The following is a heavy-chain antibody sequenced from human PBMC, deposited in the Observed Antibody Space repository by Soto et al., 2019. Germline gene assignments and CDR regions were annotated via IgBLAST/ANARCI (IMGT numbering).Heavy chain of an antibody. CDR1: GFTFSSYS. J-gene: IGHJ4*02. D-gene: IGHD2-2*01. CDR3: ARDGGYCSSTSCYANGNFDY. Sequence: EVQLVESGGGLVQPGGSLRLSCAASGFTFSSYSMNWVRQAPGKGLEWVSYISSSSSTIYYADSVKGRFTISRDNAKNSLYLQMNSLRAEDTAVYYCARDGGYCSSTSCYANGNFDYWGQGPLVTVSS. CDR2: ISSSSSTI. V-gene: IGHV3-48*01.